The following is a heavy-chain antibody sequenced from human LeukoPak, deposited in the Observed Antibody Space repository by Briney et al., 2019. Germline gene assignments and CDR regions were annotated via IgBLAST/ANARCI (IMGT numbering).Heavy chain of an antibody. CDR2: IYSDGST. V-gene: IGHV3-53*05. Sequence: QPGGSLRLSCAASGVTVSSNYMSWVRQAPGKGLECVSEIYSDGSTYYEASVKGRFTISRDNSKSTVYLQMNSLIPDDTAVYFCAKAEAREILRAVGLEEYLQYWGQGTLVTVSS. J-gene: IGHJ1*01. CDR1: GVTVSSNY. CDR3: AKAEAREILRAVGLEEYLQY. D-gene: IGHD3-10*01.